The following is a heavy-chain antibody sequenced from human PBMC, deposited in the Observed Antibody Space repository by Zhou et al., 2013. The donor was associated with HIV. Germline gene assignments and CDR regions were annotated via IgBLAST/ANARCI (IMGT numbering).Heavy chain of an antibody. D-gene: IGHD3-22*01. CDR3: ARDRRTDYDSSGYYFDY. J-gene: IGHJ4*02. CDR2: IIPILGIA. CDR1: GGTFSSYA. V-gene: IGHV1-69*04. Sequence: QVQLVQSGAEVKKPGSSVKVSCKASGGTFSSYAISWVRQAPGQGLEWMGRIIPILGIANYAQKFQGRVTITADKSTSTAYMELSSLRSEDTAVYYCARDRRTDYDSSGYYFDYWGQGTLVTVSS.